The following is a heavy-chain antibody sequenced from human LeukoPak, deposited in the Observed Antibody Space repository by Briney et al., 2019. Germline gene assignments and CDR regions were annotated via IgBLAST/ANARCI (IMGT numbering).Heavy chain of an antibody. CDR1: GFTFSSYG. CDR3: AKPPVKGGDGYNTWGYFDY. V-gene: IGHV3-30*02. D-gene: IGHD5-24*01. J-gene: IGHJ4*02. CDR2: IRYDGSNK. Sequence: PGGSLRLSCAASGFTFSSYGMHWVRRAPGKGLEWVAFIRYDGSNKYYADSVKGRFTISRDNSKNTLYLQMNSLRAEDTAVYYCAKPPVKGGDGYNTWGYFDYWGQGTLVTVSS.